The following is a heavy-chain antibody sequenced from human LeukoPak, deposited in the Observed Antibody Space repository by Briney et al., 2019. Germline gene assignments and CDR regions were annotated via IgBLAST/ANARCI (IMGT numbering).Heavy chain of an antibody. CDR1: GFTFSSYE. V-gene: IGHV3-48*03. CDR3: SLVGATSYYYYGMDV. Sequence: GGSLRLSCAASGFTFSSYEMNWVRQAPGKGLEWVSYISSSGSTIYYADSVKGRYTISRDNAKNSLYLQMNSLRAEDTAVYYCSLVGATSYYYYGMDVWGQGTTVTVSS. D-gene: IGHD1-26*01. CDR2: ISSSGSTI. J-gene: IGHJ6*02.